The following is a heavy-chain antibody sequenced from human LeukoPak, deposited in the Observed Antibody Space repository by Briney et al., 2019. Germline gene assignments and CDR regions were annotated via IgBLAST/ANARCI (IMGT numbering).Heavy chain of an antibody. Sequence: PGGSLRLSCAASGFTFSNYAMTWVRQAPGKGLEWVSAISGSGGSTYYADSVKGRFTISRDNSKNTLYLQMSSLRAEDTAVYYCAKQAGGSGSYYYYWGQGTLVTVSS. D-gene: IGHD3-10*01. CDR3: AKQAGGSGSYYYY. J-gene: IGHJ4*02. CDR2: ISGSGGST. CDR1: GFTFSNYA. V-gene: IGHV3-23*01.